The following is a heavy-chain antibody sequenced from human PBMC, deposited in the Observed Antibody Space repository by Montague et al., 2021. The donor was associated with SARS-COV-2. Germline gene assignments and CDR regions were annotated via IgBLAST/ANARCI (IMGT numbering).Heavy chain of an antibody. D-gene: IGHD4-17*01. CDR1: GFAFSNYW. V-gene: IGHV3-7*01. J-gene: IGHJ6*02. CDR3: ARGDYADYYGMDV. CDR2: LRQDGSET. Sequence: SLRLSCAASGFAFSNYWLNWVRQVPGKGLEWVANLRQDGSETHYVDSVKGRFTISRDNAKNSVYLQMNSLRVEDTAVYYCARGDYADYYGMDVWGQGTTVTVSS.